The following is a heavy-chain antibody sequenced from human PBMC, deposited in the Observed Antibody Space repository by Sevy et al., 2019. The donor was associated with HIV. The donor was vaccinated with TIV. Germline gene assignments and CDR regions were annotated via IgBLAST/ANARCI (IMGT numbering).Heavy chain of an antibody. J-gene: IGHJ3*02. CDR2: VYYTGGT. V-gene: IGHV4-59*08. CDR1: GGSINSDH. Sequence: SETLSLTCTVSGGSINSDHWNWIRQPPGKGLEWIGYVYYTGGTNYNPSLKNRVTISLNRTKNQFSLKLTSMAAADTAVYYCARRNDFDIWGQGTMVTVSS. CDR3: ARRNDFDI.